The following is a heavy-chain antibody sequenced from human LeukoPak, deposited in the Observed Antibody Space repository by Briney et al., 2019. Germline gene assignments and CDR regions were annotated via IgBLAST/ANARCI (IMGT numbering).Heavy chain of an antibody. Sequence: SETLSLTCTVSGGSISSSSYYWGWIRQPPGKGLEWIGSIYYSGSTYYNPSLKSRVTICVDTSKNQFSLKLSSVTAADPAVYYCARHFWGHSSGWYYWGQGTLVTVSS. D-gene: IGHD6-19*01. CDR2: IYYSGST. CDR3: ARHFWGHSSGWYY. CDR1: GGSISSSSYY. J-gene: IGHJ4*02. V-gene: IGHV4-39*01.